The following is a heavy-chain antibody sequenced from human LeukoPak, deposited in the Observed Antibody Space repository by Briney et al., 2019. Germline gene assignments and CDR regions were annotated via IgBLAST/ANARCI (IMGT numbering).Heavy chain of an antibody. Sequence: SETLSLTCTVSGGSISSSSYYWGWIRQPPGKGLEWIGSIYYSGSTYYNPSLKSRVTISVDTSKNQFSLKLSSVTAADTAVYYCVRIEGVIIRAFDYWGQGTLVTVSS. V-gene: IGHV4-39*01. CDR3: VRIEGVIIRAFDY. CDR1: GGSISSSSYY. J-gene: IGHJ4*02. D-gene: IGHD3-10*01. CDR2: IYYSGST.